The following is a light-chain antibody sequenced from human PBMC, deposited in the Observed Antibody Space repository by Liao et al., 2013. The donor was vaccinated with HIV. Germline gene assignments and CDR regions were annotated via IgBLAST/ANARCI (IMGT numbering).Light chain of an antibody. CDR1: NIRSRG. CDR3: QAWDSSTDVV. Sequence: YVLTQPPSVSVAPGQTAVMTCGGNNIRSRGVHWYQQRPGQSPVLVIYQDNKRPSGIPDRFSGSNSANTATLTISGTQAMDEADYYCQAWDSSTDVVFGGGTKLTVL. CDR2: QDN. V-gene: IGLV3-21*01. J-gene: IGLJ2*01.